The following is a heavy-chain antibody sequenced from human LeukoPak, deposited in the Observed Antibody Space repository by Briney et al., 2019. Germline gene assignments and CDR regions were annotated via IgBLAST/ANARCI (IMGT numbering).Heavy chain of an antibody. CDR1: GFTFSSYG. J-gene: IGHJ4*02. CDR2: ISYDGSNK. V-gene: IGHV3-30*18. Sequence: GGSLRLSCAASGFTFSSYGMHWVRQAPGKGLEWVAVISYDGSNKYYADSVKGRFTISRDNSKNTLYLQMNSLRAEDTAVYYCAKGGYSGYALGYFDYWGQGTLVTVSS. D-gene: IGHD5-12*01. CDR3: AKGGYSGYALGYFDY.